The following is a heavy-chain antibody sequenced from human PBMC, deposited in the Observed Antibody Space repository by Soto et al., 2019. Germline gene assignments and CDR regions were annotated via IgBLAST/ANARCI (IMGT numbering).Heavy chain of an antibody. CDR1: GGSISSSNW. CDR3: ARVSGSYYYGMDV. CDR2: IYHSGST. Sequence: SDTLSLTCAVSGGSISSSNWWSWVRQTPGKGLEWIGEIYHSGSTNYNPSLKSRVTISVDKSKNQFSLKLSSVTAADTAVYYCARVSGSYYYGMDVWGQGTTVT. J-gene: IGHJ6*02. V-gene: IGHV4-4*02.